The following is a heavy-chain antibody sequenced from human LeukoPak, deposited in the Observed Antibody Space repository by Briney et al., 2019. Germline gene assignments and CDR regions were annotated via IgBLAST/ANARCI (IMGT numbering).Heavy chain of an antibody. CDR3: VRDGPSWGLL. D-gene: IGHD7-27*01. CDR1: GGSIGTYY. Sequence: LSLTCTVSGGSIGTYYWSWIRQPAGKGLEWMGRIFTTGGANYNPSLKSRVTISLDTSKDLFYLKLNSVTAADTAVYYCVRDGPSWGLLWGQGALVTVSS. J-gene: IGHJ4*02. CDR2: IFTTGGA. V-gene: IGHV4-4*07.